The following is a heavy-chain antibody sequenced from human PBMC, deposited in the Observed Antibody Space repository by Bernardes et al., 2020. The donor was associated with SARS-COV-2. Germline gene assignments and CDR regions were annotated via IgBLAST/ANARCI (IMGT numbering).Heavy chain of an antibody. J-gene: IGHJ4*01. V-gene: IGHV3-30*18. D-gene: IGHD3-3*01. CDR2: ISDDGRNK. Sequence: GGSLRLSCAASGFTFSSYDMHWVRQAPGKGLEWVAVISDDGRNKYYSDYVRGRFTISRDNSQSTLYLQMNSLRTEDTAVYYCAKESWDRSGYYNVWGHGTLVTVSS. CDR3: AKESWDRSGYYNV. CDR1: GFTFSSYD.